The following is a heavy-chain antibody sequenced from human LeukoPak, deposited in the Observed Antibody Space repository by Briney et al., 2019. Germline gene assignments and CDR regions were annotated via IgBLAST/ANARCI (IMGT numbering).Heavy chain of an antibody. D-gene: IGHD3-16*01. CDR1: GYTFTSYD. CDR3: ARDYVGNGYVLSYY. CDR2: ISAYNGNT. J-gene: IGHJ4*02. Sequence: GASVKVSCKASGYTFTSYDINWVRQAPGQGLEWMGWISAYNGNTNYAQKLQGRVTMTTDTSTSTAYMELRSLRSDDTAVYYCARDYVGNGYVLSYYWGQGTLVTVSS. V-gene: IGHV1-18*01.